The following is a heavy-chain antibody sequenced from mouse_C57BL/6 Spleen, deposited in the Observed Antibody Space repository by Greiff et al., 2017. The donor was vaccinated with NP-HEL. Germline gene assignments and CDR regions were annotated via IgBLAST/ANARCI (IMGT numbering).Heavy chain of an antibody. CDR2: INPSTGGT. J-gene: IGHJ3*01. CDR3: ASPYSNYGTWFAY. CDR1: GYSFTGYY. Sequence: VQLKESGPELVKPGASVKISCKASGYSFTGYYMNWVKQSPEKSLEWIGEINPSTGGTTYNQKFKAKATLTVDKSSSTAYMQLKSLTSEDSAVYYCASPYSNYGTWFAYWGQGTLVTVSA. D-gene: IGHD2-5*01. V-gene: IGHV1-42*01.